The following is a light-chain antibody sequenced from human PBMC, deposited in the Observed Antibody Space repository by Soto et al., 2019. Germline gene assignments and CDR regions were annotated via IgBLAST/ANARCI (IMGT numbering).Light chain of an antibody. CDR1: QDISNS. J-gene: IGKJ2*01. Sequence: DIQMTQSPSSLSTSVGERVTITCQASQDISNSLNWYQQKPGKAPNLLIYEASKLQTGVPSRFSGGGSRTHFTFTISNLQPEDIATYYCQHYDNLPRYTFGLGTKLEIK. CDR2: EAS. V-gene: IGKV1-33*01. CDR3: QHYDNLPRYT.